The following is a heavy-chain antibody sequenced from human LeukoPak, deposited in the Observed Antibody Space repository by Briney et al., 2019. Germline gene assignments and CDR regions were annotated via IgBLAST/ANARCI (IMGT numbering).Heavy chain of an antibody. V-gene: IGHV3-21*04. CDR2: ISSSSSYI. D-gene: IGHD3-3*01. CDR3: ASHADYDFWSGYYSYNWFDP. J-gene: IGHJ5*02. CDR1: GFTFSSYS. Sequence: GGSLRLSCAASGFTFSSYSMNWVRQAPGKGLEWVSSISSSSSYIYYADSVKGRFTISRDNAKNSLYLQMNSLRAEDTAVYYCASHADYDFWSGYYSYNWFDPWGQGTLVTVSS.